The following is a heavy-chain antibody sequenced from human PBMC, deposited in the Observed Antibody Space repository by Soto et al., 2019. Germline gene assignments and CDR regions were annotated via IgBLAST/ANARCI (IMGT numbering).Heavy chain of an antibody. CDR2: ISAYNGNT. CDR1: GYTFTSYG. Sequence: ASVKVSCKASGYTFTSYGISWVRQAPGQGLEWMGWISAYNGNTNYAQKLQGRVTITADESTSTAYMELSSLRSEDTAVYYCARPNSGSYGYYYYGMDVWGQGTTVTVSS. CDR3: ARPNSGSYGYYYYGMDV. V-gene: IGHV1-18*01. D-gene: IGHD1-26*01. J-gene: IGHJ6*02.